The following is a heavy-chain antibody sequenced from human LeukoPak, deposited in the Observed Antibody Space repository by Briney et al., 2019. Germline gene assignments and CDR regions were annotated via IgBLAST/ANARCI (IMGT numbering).Heavy chain of an antibody. V-gene: IGHV3-23*01. CDR1: GFTFSSYA. CDR2: ISSSGGT. CDR3: AKDPIVFNSGNYYLGTFDI. J-gene: IGHJ3*02. D-gene: IGHD1-26*01. Sequence: GESLRLSCAASGFTFSSYAMSWVRQAPGKGPEWVSAISSSGGTYYRYSVKGRFTISRDNHKNTLYLQMNSLRAEDTAVYYCAKDPIVFNSGNYYLGTFDIWGQGTMVTVSS.